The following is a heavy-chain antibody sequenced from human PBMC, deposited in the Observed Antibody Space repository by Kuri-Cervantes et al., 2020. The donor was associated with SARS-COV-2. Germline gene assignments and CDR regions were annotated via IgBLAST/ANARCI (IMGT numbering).Heavy chain of an antibody. CDR1: GYTFTSYY. CDR2: INPSGGST. J-gene: IGHJ6*03. V-gene: IGHV1-46*01. D-gene: IGHD1-1*01. CDR3: ARSWGNWRYMDV. Sequence: ASVKVSCKASGYTFTSYYMHWVRQALGQGLEWMGIINPSGGSTSYAQKFQGRVTMTRDTSTSTVYMELSSLRSEDTAVYYCARSWGNWRYMDVWGKGTTVTVSS.